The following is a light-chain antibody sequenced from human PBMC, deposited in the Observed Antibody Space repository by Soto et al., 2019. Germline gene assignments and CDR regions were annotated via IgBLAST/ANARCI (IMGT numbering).Light chain of an antibody. Sequence: EIIMTQSPATQSASPGERVTLSCRASRIININLAWYQQKPGQAPRLLIYGASTRATGVPARFSGSGAGTEFTLIISSLQSEDSEVYYCQHYDNWPPYTFGQWTKLEI. J-gene: IGKJ2*01. V-gene: IGKV3-15*01. CDR2: GAS. CDR3: QHYDNWPPYT. CDR1: RIININ.